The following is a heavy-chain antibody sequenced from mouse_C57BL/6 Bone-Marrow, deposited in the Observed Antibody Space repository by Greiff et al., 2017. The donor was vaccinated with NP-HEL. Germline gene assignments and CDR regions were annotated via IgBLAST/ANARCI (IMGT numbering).Heavy chain of an antibody. Sequence: EVQLQQSVAELVRPGASVKLSCTASGSTFTNSYMHWVKQRPEQGLEWIGWINPGNGNTKYTQKFKGKATLTADKSSNTAYLQLSSLTSEDTAVYYCARCRYSSGYLFAYWGQGTLVTVSA. D-gene: IGHD2-5*01. CDR3: ARCRYSSGYLFAY. CDR2: INPGNGNT. V-gene: IGHV14-3*01. CDR1: GSTFTNSY. J-gene: IGHJ3*01.